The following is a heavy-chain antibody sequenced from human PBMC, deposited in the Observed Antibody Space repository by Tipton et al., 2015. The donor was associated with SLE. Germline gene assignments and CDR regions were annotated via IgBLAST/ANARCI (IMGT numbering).Heavy chain of an antibody. CDR2: IYTSGST. J-gene: IGHJ5*02. CDR3: ARDRDDSSGSLFDP. V-gene: IGHV4-4*07. Sequence: LRLSCTVSGGSISSYYWSWIRQPAGKGLEWIGRIYTSGSTNYNPSLKSRVTMPVDTSKNQFSLKLSSVTAADTAVYYCARDRDDSSGSLFDPWGQGTLVTVSS. D-gene: IGHD3-22*01. CDR1: GGSISSYY.